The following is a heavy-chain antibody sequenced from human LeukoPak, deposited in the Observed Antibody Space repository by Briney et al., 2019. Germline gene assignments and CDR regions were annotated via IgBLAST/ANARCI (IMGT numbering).Heavy chain of an antibody. CDR3: AKDLWGSHAFDI. CDR2: ISGSGGST. CDR1: GFTFSSYA. J-gene: IGHJ3*02. D-gene: IGHD7-27*01. Sequence: GGSLRLSCAASGFTFSSYAMSWVRRAPGKGLEWVSAISGSGGSTYYADSVKGRFTISRDNSKNTLYLQMNSLRAEDTAVYYCAKDLWGSHAFDIWGQGTMVTVSS. V-gene: IGHV3-23*01.